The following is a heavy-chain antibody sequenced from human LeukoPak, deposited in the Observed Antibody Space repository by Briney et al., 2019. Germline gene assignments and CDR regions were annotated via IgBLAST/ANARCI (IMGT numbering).Heavy chain of an antibody. V-gene: IGHV1-24*01. Sequence: ASVKVSCKVSGYTLTELSMHRVRQAPGKGLEWMGGFDPEDGETIYAQKFQGRVTMTEDTSTDTAYMELSSLRSEDTAVYYCARGSGKTTPDYYFDYWGQGTLVTVSS. J-gene: IGHJ4*02. CDR2: FDPEDGET. CDR1: GYTLTELS. CDR3: ARGSGKTTPDYYFDY. D-gene: IGHD1-26*01.